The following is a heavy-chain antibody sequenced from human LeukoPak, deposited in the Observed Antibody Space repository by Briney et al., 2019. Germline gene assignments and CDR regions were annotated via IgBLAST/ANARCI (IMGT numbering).Heavy chain of an antibody. CDR2: ISGSVGST. CDR1: GITFSSYA. V-gene: IGHV3-23*01. Sequence: GGSLRPSCAASGITFSSYAMSWVRQAPGKGLEWVSAISGSVGSTYYVDSVKGRFTISRDNSKNTLFLQMNSLRAEDTAVYYCARDSVRKRSHSSGYSLDYWGQGTLVTVSS. D-gene: IGHD3-22*01. CDR3: ARDSVRKRSHSSGYSLDY. J-gene: IGHJ4*02.